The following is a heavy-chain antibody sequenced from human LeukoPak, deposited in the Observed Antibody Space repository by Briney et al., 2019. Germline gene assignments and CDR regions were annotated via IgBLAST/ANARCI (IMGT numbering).Heavy chain of an antibody. CDR1: GFTFSSYG. CDR2: IWYDGSNK. D-gene: IGHD3-3*01. CDR3: AGGEYRFWSGYYLGGLY. V-gene: IGHV3-33*01. Sequence: GGSLRLSCAASGFTFSSYGMHWVSQAPGKGLEWVAVIWYDGSNKYYADSVKGRFTISRDNSKNTLYLQMNSLRAEDTAVYYCAGGEYRFWSGYYLGGLYWGQGTLVTVSS. J-gene: IGHJ4*02.